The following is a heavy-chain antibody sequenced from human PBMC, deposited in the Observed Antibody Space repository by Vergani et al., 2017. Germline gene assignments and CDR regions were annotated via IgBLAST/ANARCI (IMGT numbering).Heavy chain of an antibody. CDR2: INAGNGNT. CDR1: GYTFTSYA. Sequence: QVQLVQSGAEVKKPGASVKVSCKASGYTFTSYAMHWVRQAPGQRLEWMGWINAGNGNTKYSQKFQGRVTITRDTSASTAYMELSSLRSEDTAVYYCAREGILRYFDWLFNYGMDVWGQGTTVTVSS. V-gene: IGHV1-3*01. J-gene: IGHJ6*02. CDR3: AREGILRYFDWLFNYGMDV. D-gene: IGHD3-9*01.